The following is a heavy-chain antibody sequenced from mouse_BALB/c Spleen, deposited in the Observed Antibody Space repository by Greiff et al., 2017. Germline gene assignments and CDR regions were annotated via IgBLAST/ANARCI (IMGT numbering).Heavy chain of an antibody. CDR2: ISNGGGST. CDR3: ARGGRGYFDY. Sequence: EVQLVESGGGLVQPGGSLKLSCAASGFTFSSYTMSWVRQTPEKRLEWVAYISNGGGSTYYPDTVKGRFTISRDNAKNTLYLQMSSLKSEDTAMYYCARGGRGYFDYWGQGTTLTVSS. D-gene: IGHD3-3*01. J-gene: IGHJ2*01. CDR1: GFTFSSYT. V-gene: IGHV5-12-2*01.